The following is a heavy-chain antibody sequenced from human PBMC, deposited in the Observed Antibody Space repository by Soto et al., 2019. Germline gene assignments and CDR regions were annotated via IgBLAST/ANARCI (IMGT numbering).Heavy chain of an antibody. Sequence: PGGSLRLSCAASGFTVSSNYMSWVRQAPGKGLEWVSLIYSGGSTDYADSVKGRFTISRHNSKNTLYLQMNSLRAEDTAVYHCATFYDSSGYAPSYAFDIWGQGTMVTVSS. CDR1: GFTVSSNY. CDR3: ATFYDSSGYAPSYAFDI. J-gene: IGHJ3*02. D-gene: IGHD3-22*01. V-gene: IGHV3-53*04. CDR2: IYSGGST.